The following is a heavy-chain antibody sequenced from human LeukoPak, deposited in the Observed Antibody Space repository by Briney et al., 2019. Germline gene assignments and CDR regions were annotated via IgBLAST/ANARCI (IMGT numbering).Heavy chain of an antibody. CDR1: GFTFSRYA. V-gene: IGHV3-30*04. J-gene: IGHJ4*02. CDR3: AKWKIGGNSYDY. CDR2: ISYDGSYK. Sequence: PGRSLRLSCAASGFTFSRYAMHWVRQAPGKGLEWLAVISYDGSYKDYADSVKGRFTISRDNSKNTLYLQMNSLRAEDTAVYYCAKWKIGGNSYDYWGQGTLVTVSS. D-gene: IGHD2-15*01.